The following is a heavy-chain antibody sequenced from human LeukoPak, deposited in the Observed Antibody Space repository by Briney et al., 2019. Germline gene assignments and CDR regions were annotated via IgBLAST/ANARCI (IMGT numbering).Heavy chain of an antibody. CDR3: ARGSSSWYYNWFDP. CDR1: GYTFTCYY. Sequence: ASVKVSCKASGYTFTCYYMHWVRQAPGQGLEWMGWINPNSGGTNYAQKFQGRVTMTRDTSISTAYMELSRLRSDDTAVYYCARGSSSWYYNWFDPWGQGTLVTVSS. CDR2: INPNSGGT. V-gene: IGHV1-2*02. D-gene: IGHD6-13*01. J-gene: IGHJ5*02.